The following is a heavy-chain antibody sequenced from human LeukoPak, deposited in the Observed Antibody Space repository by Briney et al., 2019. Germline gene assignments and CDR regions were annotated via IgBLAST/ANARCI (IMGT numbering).Heavy chain of an antibody. CDR2: TSRSSGA. D-gene: IGHD2-2*03. Sequence: PGGSLRLSCVGSGFTFSAYDMQWVRQAPGKGLEWVSGTSRSSGAPYTDSVKGRFTISRDNSKDTLYLQMDSLRAEDTAVYYCAQGGYFAFDMWGQGTMVTVSS. CDR3: AQGGYFAFDM. V-gene: IGHV3-23*01. CDR1: GFTFSAYD. J-gene: IGHJ3*02.